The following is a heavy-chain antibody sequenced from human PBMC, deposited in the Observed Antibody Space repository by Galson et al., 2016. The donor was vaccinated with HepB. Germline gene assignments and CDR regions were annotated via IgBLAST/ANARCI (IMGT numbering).Heavy chain of an antibody. V-gene: IGHV4-61*08. CDR1: GGSVSGGDSY. CDR3: ARTIVGGYKDGVDV. J-gene: IGHJ6*02. D-gene: IGHD1-26*01. Sequence: SETLSLTCTVSGGSVSGGDSYWSWIRQPPGKGLEWIGYIYSSGATYDNPSLKSRVTISLDTSKNQFSLRLNSVTTADTAVYYCARTIVGGYKDGVDVWGQGTTVTVSS. CDR2: IYSSGAT.